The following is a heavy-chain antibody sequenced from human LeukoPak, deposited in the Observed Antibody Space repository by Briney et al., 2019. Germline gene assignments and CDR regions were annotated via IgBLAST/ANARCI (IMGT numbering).Heavy chain of an antibody. Sequence: GASVKVSCKASGYTFTSYYLNWVRQAPGQGLEWVGIINPSDGSTSNAQKFQGRVTMTRDTSTSTVYMELSSLRFEDTAVFYCARSRVQLHDAAYDYWGQGTLVTVSS. V-gene: IGHV1-46*01. CDR2: INPSDGST. J-gene: IGHJ4*02. CDR1: GYTFTSYY. CDR3: ARSRVQLHDAAYDY. D-gene: IGHD1-26*01.